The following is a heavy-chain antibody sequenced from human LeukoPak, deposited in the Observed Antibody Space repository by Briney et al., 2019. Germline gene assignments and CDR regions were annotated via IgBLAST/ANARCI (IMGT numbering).Heavy chain of an antibody. J-gene: IGHJ4*02. Sequence: SETLSLNCTVSGGSISSYYWSWIRQPPGKGLEWIGYIYYSGSTNYNPPLKSRVTISVDKSKNQFSLKLSSVTAADTAVYYCARQGCTGGSCWYFDYWGQGTLVTVSS. CDR1: GGSISSYY. D-gene: IGHD2-15*01. CDR2: IYYSGST. V-gene: IGHV4-59*08. CDR3: ARQGCTGGSCWYFDY.